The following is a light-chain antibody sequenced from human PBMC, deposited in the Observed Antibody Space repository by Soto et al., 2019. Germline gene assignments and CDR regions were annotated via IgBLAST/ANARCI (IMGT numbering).Light chain of an antibody. CDR2: GAS. V-gene: IGKV3-20*01. Sequence: EIVLTQSPGTLSLSPGERATLSCRASQSVSSSYLAWYQQKPGQAPRLLIYGASSRATGSPDRFSGSGSGTDFTPSISSLVPEDFAVYYCQQYCSSPPLTFGVGTKVEIK. CDR3: QQYCSSPPLT. CDR1: QSVSSSY. J-gene: IGKJ4*01.